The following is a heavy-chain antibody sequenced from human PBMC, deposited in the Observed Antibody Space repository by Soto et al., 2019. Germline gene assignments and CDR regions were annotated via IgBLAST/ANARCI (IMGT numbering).Heavy chain of an antibody. D-gene: IGHD2-15*01. CDR3: AKPYCSGGSCSDLVHYYYYGMDV. J-gene: IGHJ6*02. CDR1: GFTFSSYG. Sequence: PGGSLRLSCAASGFTFSSYGMHWVRQAPGKGLEWVAVISYDGSNKYYADSVKGRFTISRDNSKNTLYLQMNSLRAEDTAVYYCAKPYCSGGSCSDLVHYYYYGMDVWGQGTTVTVSS. V-gene: IGHV3-30*18. CDR2: ISYDGSNK.